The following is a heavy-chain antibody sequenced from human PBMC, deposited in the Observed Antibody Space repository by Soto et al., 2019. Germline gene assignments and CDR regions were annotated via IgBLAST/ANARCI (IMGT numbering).Heavy chain of an antibody. V-gene: IGHV3-53*01. CDR3: ARANRGMEPLSPPDY. CDR1: GFTVSSNY. CDR2: IYSGGST. J-gene: IGHJ4*02. Sequence: GGSLRLSCAASGFTVSSNYMSWVRQAPGKGLEWVSVIYSGGSTYYADSVKGRFTISRDNSKNTLYLQMNSLRAEDTAVYYCARANRGMEPLSPPDYWGQGTMVTVYS. D-gene: IGHD1-26*01.